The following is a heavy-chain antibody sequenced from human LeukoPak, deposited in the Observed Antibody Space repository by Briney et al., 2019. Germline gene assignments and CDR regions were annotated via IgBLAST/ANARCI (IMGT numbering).Heavy chain of an antibody. V-gene: IGHV3-21*01. CDR1: GFTFSSYS. CDR3: ARDKEYSSSSLPYRDSLYYYGMDV. D-gene: IGHD6-6*01. CDR2: ISSSSSYI. J-gene: IGHJ6*02. Sequence: GGSLRLSCAASGFTFSSYSMNWVRQAPGKGLEWVSSISSSSSYIYYADSVKGRFTISRDNAKNSLYLQMNSLRAEDTAVYYCARDKEYSSSSLPYRDSLYYYGMDVWGQGTTVTVSS.